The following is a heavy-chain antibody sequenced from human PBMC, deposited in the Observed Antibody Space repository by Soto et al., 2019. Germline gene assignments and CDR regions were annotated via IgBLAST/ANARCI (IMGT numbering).Heavy chain of an antibody. Sequence: GRYLGLAFGASGFTFSNYTMHWFRQAPGPGLEWVALISYDEIDKYFADAVKGRFTISRDNSKNTLYLQMDSLRAEDTAVYYFARRSGCSDYCGQGLLVT. D-gene: IGHD3-10*01. CDR1: GFTFSNYT. CDR3: ARRSGCSDY. V-gene: IGHV3-30*04. J-gene: IGHJ4*02. CDR2: ISYDEIDK.